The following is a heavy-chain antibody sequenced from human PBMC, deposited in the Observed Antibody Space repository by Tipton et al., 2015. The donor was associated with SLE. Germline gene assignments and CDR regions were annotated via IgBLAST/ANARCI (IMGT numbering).Heavy chain of an antibody. CDR1: GGSISSGFYY. CDR3: ARIKTYYYDTSGYPGAFDI. D-gene: IGHD3-22*01. CDR2: IYTSGST. Sequence: TLSLTCTVSGGSISSGFYYWSWVRQPAGKGLEWIGRIYTSGSTIYNPSLKSRVTISLDTSKNQFSLKLSSVTAADTAVYYCARIKTYYYDTSGYPGAFDIWGQGTMVTVSP. J-gene: IGHJ3*02. V-gene: IGHV4-61*02.